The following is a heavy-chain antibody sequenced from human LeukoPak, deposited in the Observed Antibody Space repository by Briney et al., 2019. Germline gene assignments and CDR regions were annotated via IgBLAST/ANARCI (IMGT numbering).Heavy chain of an antibody. CDR2: IYTSGST. Sequence: SETLSLTCTVSGGSISSYYWSWIRQPPGKGLEWIGYIYTSGSTNYNPSLKSRVTISVDTSKNQFSLKLSSVTAADTAVYYCAKVSWLGTLPSYHFDSWGQGTQVTVSS. CDR1: GGSISSYY. J-gene: IGHJ4*02. CDR3: AKVSWLGTLPSYHFDS. V-gene: IGHV4-4*09. D-gene: IGHD6-19*01.